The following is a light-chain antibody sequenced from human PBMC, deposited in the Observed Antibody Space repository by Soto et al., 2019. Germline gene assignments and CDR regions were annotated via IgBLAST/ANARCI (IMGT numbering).Light chain of an antibody. CDR1: SGHSSYA. J-gene: IGLJ2*01. CDR3: QTWGTAIHDVV. Sequence: VLTQSPSASASLGASVKLTCTLSSGHSSYAIAWHQQQPEKGPRYLMKLNSDGSHNKGDGIPDRFSGSSSGAERHLTISSLQSEDEADYYCQTWGTAIHDVVFGGGTKLTVL. V-gene: IGLV4-69*01. CDR2: LNSDGSH.